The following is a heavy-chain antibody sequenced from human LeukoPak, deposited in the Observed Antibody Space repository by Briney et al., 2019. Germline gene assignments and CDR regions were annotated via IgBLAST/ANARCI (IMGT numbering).Heavy chain of an antibody. CDR1: GGSISSYY. CDR2: IYYSGST. Sequence: PSETLSLTCTVSGGSISSYYWSWIRQPPGKGLEWIGYIYYSGSTNYNPSLKSRVTISVDTSKNQFSLKLSSVTAADTAVYYCARGSGSYPPRAFDIWGQGTMVTVSS. J-gene: IGHJ3*02. V-gene: IGHV4-59*01. CDR3: ARGSGSYPPRAFDI. D-gene: IGHD1-26*01.